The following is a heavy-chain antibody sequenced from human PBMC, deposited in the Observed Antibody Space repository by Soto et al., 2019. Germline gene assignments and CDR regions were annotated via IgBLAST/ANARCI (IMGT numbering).Heavy chain of an antibody. CDR1: GYTFTSYC. CDR3: ARGAYSKTYNWFDP. J-gene: IGHJ5*02. D-gene: IGHD3-16*01. CDR2: ISAYNGNT. V-gene: IGHV1-18*04. Sequence: ASVNVSCKSSGYTFTSYCISWVRQGPGQGLEWMGWISAYNGNTNYAQKLQGRVTMTTDTSTSTAYMELRSLRSDDTAVYYCARGAYSKTYNWFDPWGQGTLVTVPQ.